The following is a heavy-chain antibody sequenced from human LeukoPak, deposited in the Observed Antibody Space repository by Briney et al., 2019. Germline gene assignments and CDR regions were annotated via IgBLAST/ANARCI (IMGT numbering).Heavy chain of an antibody. CDR3: ARATGIAARLDY. J-gene: IGHJ4*02. Sequence: GGSLRLSCAASGFTFSSYSMNWVRQAPGKGLEWVSSISSSSSYIYYADSVKGRFTISRDNAKNSLYLQMNSLRAEDTAVYYCARATGIAARLDYWGQGTLVTVSS. V-gene: IGHV3-21*01. CDR2: ISSSSSYI. CDR1: GFTFSSYS. D-gene: IGHD6-6*01.